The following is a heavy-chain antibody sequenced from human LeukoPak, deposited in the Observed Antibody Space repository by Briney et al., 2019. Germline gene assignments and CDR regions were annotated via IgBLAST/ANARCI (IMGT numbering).Heavy chain of an antibody. CDR3: AKDSFGEWFGESNFDY. CDR1: GFTFSSYA. V-gene: IGHV3-23*01. D-gene: IGHD3-10*01. CDR2: ISGNGGST. J-gene: IGHJ4*02. Sequence: GGSLRLSCAASGFTFSSYAMNWVRQAPGKGLEWVSAISGNGGSTYYADSVKGRFTISRDSSKNTLYLQMNNLRAEDTAVYYCAKDSFGEWFGESNFDYWGQGTLVTVSS.